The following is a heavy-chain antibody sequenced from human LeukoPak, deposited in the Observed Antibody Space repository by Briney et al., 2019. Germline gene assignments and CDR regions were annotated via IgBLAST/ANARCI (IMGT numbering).Heavy chain of an antibody. CDR1: GYSFTSYW. CDR2: IYPGDSDT. CDR3: ARHRSIAARPPYYYYYYGMDV. D-gene: IGHD6-6*01. V-gene: IGHV5-51*01. J-gene: IGHJ6*02. Sequence: GASLQISCKGSGYSFTSYWIGWVRQLPGKGLEWMGIIYPGDSDTRYSPSFQGQVTISADKSISTAYLQWSSLKASDTAMYYCARHRSIAARPPYYYYYYGMDVWGQGTTVTVSS.